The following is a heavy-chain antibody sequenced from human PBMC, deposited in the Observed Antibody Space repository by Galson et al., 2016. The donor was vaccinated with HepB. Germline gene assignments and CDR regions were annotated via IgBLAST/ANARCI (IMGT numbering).Heavy chain of an antibody. Sequence: SLRLSCAASGFTFDDYAMHWVRQAPGKGLEWVSGISWNSGSIGYVDFVKGRFTISRDNAKNSLYLQVNSLRAEDTALYYCAKTQAHYLGYGMDVWGQGTTVTVSS. CDR2: ISWNSGSI. CDR1: GFTFDDYA. CDR3: AKTQAHYLGYGMDV. D-gene: IGHD3-10*01. V-gene: IGHV3-9*01. J-gene: IGHJ6*02.